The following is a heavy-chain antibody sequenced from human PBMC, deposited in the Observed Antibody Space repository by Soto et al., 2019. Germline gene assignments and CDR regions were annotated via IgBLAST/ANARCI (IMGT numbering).Heavy chain of an antibody. V-gene: IGHV4-31*03. CDR2: IYYSGST. J-gene: IGHJ6*02. CDR3: ARQKDPHYYGMDV. Sequence: PSETLSLTCTVSGGSISSGGYYWSWIRQNPGKGLEWIGYIYYSGSTYYNPSLKSRVTISVDTSKNQFSLRLSFVTAADTAVYYCARQKDPHYYGMDVWGRGSTVTVSS. CDR1: GGSISSGGYY.